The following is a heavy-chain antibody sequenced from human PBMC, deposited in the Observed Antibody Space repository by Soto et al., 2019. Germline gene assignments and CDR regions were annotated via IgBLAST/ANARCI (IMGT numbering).Heavy chain of an antibody. CDR3: ARGAPQGYCSGGSCYSDFDY. J-gene: IGHJ4*02. Sequence: ASVKVSCKASGGTFSSYAISWVRQAPGQGLEWMGGIIPIFGTANYAQKFQGRVTITADESTSTAYMELSSLRSEDTAVYYCARGAPQGYCSGGSCYSDFDYWGQGTLVTVSS. D-gene: IGHD2-15*01. CDR2: IIPIFGTA. CDR1: GGTFSSYA. V-gene: IGHV1-69*13.